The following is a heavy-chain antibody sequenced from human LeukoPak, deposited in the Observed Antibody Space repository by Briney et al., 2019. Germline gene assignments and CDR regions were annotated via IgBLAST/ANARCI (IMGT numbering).Heavy chain of an antibody. J-gene: IGHJ4*02. Sequence: GGSLRLSCAASGFTFSDYYMSWIRQAPGKGLEWVSYISSSSSYTNYADSVKGRFTISRDNAKNSLYLQMNSLRAEDTAVYYCATYKVGAVFDYWGQGTLVTVSS. CDR2: ISSSSSYT. CDR3: ATYKVGAVFDY. D-gene: IGHD1-26*01. V-gene: IGHV3-11*06. CDR1: GFTFSDYY.